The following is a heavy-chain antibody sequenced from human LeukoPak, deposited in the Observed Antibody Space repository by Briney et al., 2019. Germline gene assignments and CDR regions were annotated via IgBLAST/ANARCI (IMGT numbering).Heavy chain of an antibody. D-gene: IGHD5-18*01. CDR2: IYYSGST. CDR3: ARRGYSYGYDYWYFDL. Sequence: PSETLSLTCTVSGGSIISYYWSWIRQPPGKGLEWIGYIYYSGSTSYNPSLKSRVTISVDTSKNQFSLKLSSVTAADTAVYYCARRGYSYGYDYWYFDLWGRGTLVTVSS. CDR1: GGSIISYY. V-gene: IGHV4-59*08. J-gene: IGHJ2*01.